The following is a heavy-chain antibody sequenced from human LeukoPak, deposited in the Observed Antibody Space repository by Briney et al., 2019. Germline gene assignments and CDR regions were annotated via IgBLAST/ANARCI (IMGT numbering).Heavy chain of an antibody. CDR3: ARDLGYGSYYFDY. D-gene: IGHD2-15*01. V-gene: IGHV4-4*02. J-gene: IGHJ4*02. CDR1: GGSISSSNW. CDR2: IYHSGST. Sequence: SETLSLTCAVSGGSISSSNWWSWVRQPPGKGLEWIGEIYHSGSTNYNPSLKSRVTISVDRPKNQFSLKLSSVTAADTAVYYCARDLGYGSYYFDYWGQGTLVTVSS.